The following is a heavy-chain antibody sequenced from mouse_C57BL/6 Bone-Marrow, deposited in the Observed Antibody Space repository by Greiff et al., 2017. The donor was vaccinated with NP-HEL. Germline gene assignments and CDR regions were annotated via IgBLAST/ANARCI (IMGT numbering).Heavy chain of an antibody. Sequence: VKVVESGPGLVAPSPSLSITCTVSGFSLTSYAISWVRQPPGKGLEWLGVIWTGGGPNYNSALKSRLSISKDNSKSQVFLKMNSLQTDDTARYYGARKGYSNYDYAMDYWGQGTSVTVSS. CDR2: IWTGGGP. CDR3: ARKGYSNYDYAMDY. D-gene: IGHD2-5*01. CDR1: GFSLTSYA. V-gene: IGHV2-9-1*01. J-gene: IGHJ4*01.